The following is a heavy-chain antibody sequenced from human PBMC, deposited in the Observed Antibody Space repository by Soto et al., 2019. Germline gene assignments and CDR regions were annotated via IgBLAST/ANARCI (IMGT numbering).Heavy chain of an antibody. Sequence: SETLSLTCAVYCGSFSGYYWSWIRQPPGKGLEWIGEINHSGSTNYNPSLKSRVTISVDTSKNQFSLKLSSVTAADTAVYYCARNYDSSGTPSLYNWFDPWGQGTLVTVSS. D-gene: IGHD3-22*01. CDR2: INHSGST. CDR3: ARNYDSSGTPSLYNWFDP. CDR1: CGSFSGYY. J-gene: IGHJ5*02. V-gene: IGHV4-34*01.